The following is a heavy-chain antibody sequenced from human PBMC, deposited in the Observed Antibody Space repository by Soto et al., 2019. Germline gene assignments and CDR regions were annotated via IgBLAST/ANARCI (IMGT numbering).Heavy chain of an antibody. CDR3: ARGAGSGWDSYYYGMDV. Sequence: QVQLQQWGAGLLKPSETLSLTCGVYGGSFSGYYWSWIRQPPGKGLEWIGEINHSGSIKYNPSLKSRVTISVDTSKNQFSLKLSSVTAAETAVYYCARGAGSGWDSYYYGMDVWGQGTTVTVSS. CDR1: GGSFSGYY. V-gene: IGHV4-34*01. D-gene: IGHD6-19*01. J-gene: IGHJ6*02. CDR2: INHSGSI.